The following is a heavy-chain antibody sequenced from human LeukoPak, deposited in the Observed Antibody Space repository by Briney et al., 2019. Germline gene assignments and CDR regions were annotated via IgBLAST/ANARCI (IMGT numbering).Heavy chain of an antibody. J-gene: IGHJ4*02. V-gene: IGHV3-49*04. CDR3: TRDPQQLAQGKAFDY. D-gene: IGHD6-13*01. CDR2: IRSKAYGGTT. Sequence: PGRSLRLSCTASGFTLGDYAMSWVRQAPGKGLEWVGFIRSKAYGGTTEYAASVKGRFTISRDDSKSIAYLQMNSLKTEDAAVYYCTRDPQQLAQGKAFDYWGQGTLVTVSS. CDR1: GFTLGDYA.